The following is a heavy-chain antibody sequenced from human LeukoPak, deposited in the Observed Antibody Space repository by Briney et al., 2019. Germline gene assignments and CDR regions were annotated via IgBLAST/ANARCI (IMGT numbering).Heavy chain of an antibody. CDR3: ARHYCSSTSCFQGVYGY. Sequence: SETLSLTCTVSGGSISSYYWSWIRQPPGKGLEWIGYIYTSGSTNYNPSLKSRVTISVDTSKNQFSLKLSSMTAADTAVYYCARHYCSSTSCFQGVYGYWGQGTLVTVSS. D-gene: IGHD2-2*01. J-gene: IGHJ4*02. V-gene: IGHV4-4*09. CDR1: GGSISSYY. CDR2: IYTSGST.